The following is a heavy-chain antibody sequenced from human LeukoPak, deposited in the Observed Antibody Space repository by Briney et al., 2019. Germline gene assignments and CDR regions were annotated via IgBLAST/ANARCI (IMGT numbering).Heavy chain of an antibody. J-gene: IGHJ4*02. CDR1: GYTLTQLS. V-gene: IGHV1-24*01. CDR3: ATEANGYFLE. CDR2: FDPEDGET. Sequence: GASVKVSCTVSGYTLTQLSIHWVRQAPGKGREWRGGFDPEDGETIYAQQFQGGLTMTEDTSTDTAYMEVSSLTTEDAAVYYCATEANGYFLEWGQGTLVTVSA. D-gene: IGHD3-22*01.